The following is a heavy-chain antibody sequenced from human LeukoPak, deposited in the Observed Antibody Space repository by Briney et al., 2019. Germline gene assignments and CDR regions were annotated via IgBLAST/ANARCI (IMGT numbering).Heavy chain of an antibody. D-gene: IGHD3-22*01. CDR2: ISGGGAST. CDR1: GFTFNSYA. CDR3: AKFYYYDNFFDP. V-gene: IGHV3-23*01. J-gene: IGHJ5*02. Sequence: GGSLRLSCAASGFTFNSYAMSWVRQAPGKGLEWVSTISGGGASTYYAASVRGRFTISRDNSKNTLYLQMNSLRAEDTAVYYCAKFYYYDNFFDPWGQGTLVTVSS.